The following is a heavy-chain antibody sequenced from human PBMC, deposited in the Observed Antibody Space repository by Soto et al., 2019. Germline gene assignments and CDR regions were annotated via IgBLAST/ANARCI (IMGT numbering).Heavy chain of an antibody. CDR3: ARWGTTGGFDL. CDR1: GFRFKSFV. V-gene: IGHV3-30*19. CDR2: TSYDGNNK. J-gene: IGHJ4*02. D-gene: IGHD3-16*01. Sequence: QVQLVESGGGVVQPGTSLRLSCAASGFRFKSFVMLWVRQAPGNGLEWFAFTSYDGNNKDYEDSVKRRFTVSRDNSQNTLHLQMDFLRPEDTALYYCARWGTTGGFDLWGQGNLVSVSS.